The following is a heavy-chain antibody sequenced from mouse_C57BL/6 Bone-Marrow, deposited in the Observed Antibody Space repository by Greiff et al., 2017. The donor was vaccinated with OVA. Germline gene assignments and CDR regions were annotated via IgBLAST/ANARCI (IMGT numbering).Heavy chain of an antibody. Sequence: QVQLQQPGAELVKPGASVKLSCKASGYTFTSYWMQWVKQRPGQGLEWIGEIDPSDSYTNYNQKFKGKATLTVDTSSSTAYMQLSSLTSEDSAVYYCAIEGYYYGSRTAYWGQGTTLTVSS. D-gene: IGHD1-1*01. V-gene: IGHV1-50*01. CDR1: GYTFTSYW. J-gene: IGHJ2*01. CDR3: AIEGYYYGSRTAY. CDR2: IDPSDSYT.